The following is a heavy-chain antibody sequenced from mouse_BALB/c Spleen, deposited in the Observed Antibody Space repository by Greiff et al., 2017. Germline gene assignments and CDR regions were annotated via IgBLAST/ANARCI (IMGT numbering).Heavy chain of an antibody. V-gene: IGHV1-69*02. Sequence: VQLQQPGAELVKPGAPVKLSCKASGYTFTSYWMNWVKQRPGRGLEWIGRIDPSDSETHYNQKFKDKATLTVDKSSSTAYIQLSSLTSEDSAVYYCARWRYDGYAMDDWGQGTSVTVSS. D-gene: IGHD2-14*01. CDR2: IDPSDSET. J-gene: IGHJ4*01. CDR1: GYTFTSYW. CDR3: ARWRYDGYAMDD.